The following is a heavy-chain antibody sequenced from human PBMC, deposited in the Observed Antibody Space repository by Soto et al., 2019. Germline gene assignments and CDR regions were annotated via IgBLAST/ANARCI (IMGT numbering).Heavy chain of an antibody. Sequence: GGSLRLSCAASGFTFSSYWMHWVRQAPGKGLVWVSRINSDGSSTSYADSVKGRFTISRDNAKNTLYLQMNSLRAEDTAVYYCARAGYCSSTSCRTDYYGMDVWGQGTTVTVSS. CDR3: ARAGYCSSTSCRTDYYGMDV. CDR1: GFTFSSYW. J-gene: IGHJ6*02. CDR2: INSDGSST. D-gene: IGHD2-2*01. V-gene: IGHV3-74*01.